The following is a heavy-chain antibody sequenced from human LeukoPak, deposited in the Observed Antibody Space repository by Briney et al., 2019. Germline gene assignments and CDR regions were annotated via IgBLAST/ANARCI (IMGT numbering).Heavy chain of an antibody. CDR2: INHSGST. CDR3: ARSLSILRFLEWSTQNWFDP. V-gene: IGHV4-34*01. D-gene: IGHD3-3*01. CDR1: GGSFSGYY. Sequence: SETLSLTCAVYGGSFSGYYWSWIRQPPGKGLEWIGEINHSGSTNYNPSLKSRVTTSVDTSKNQFSLKLSSVTAADTAVYYCARSLSILRFLEWSTQNWFDPWGQGTLVTVSS. J-gene: IGHJ5*02.